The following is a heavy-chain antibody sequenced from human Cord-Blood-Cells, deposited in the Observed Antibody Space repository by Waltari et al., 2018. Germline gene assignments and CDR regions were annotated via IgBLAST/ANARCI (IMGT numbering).Heavy chain of an antibody. D-gene: IGHD1-26*01. CDR2: IYHSGGT. V-gene: IGHV4-4*02. CDR3: ARTVGATKSGAFDI. J-gene: IGHJ3*02. CDR1: GGSISSSNW. Sequence: QVQLQESGPGLVKPSGTLSLTCAVSGGSISSSNWWSWVRQPPGKGLEWIGEIYHSGGTNHNPSLKSRVTISEDKSKNQFSLKLSSVTAADTAVYYCARTVGATKSGAFDIWGQGTMVTVSS.